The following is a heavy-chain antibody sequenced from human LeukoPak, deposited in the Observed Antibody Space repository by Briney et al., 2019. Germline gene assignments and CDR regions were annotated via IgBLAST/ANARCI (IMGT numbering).Heavy chain of an antibody. CDR2: ISSSSSYI. D-gene: IGHD3-22*01. Sequence: PGGSLRLYCAASGFTFSSYSMNWVRQAPGKGLEWVSSISSSSSYIYYADSVKGRFTISRDNAKNSLYLQMNSLRAEDTAVYYCARISRYDSSGYYPYYYYGMDVWGQGTTVTVSS. CDR3: ARISRYDSSGYYPYYYYGMDV. V-gene: IGHV3-21*01. CDR1: GFTFSSYS. J-gene: IGHJ6*02.